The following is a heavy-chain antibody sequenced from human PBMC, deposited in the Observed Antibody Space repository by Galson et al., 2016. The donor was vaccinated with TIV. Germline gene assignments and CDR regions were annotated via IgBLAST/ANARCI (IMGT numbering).Heavy chain of an antibody. J-gene: IGHJ6*02. V-gene: IGHV4-61*09. CDR2: IHTSGSI. D-gene: IGHD6-13*01. CDR1: GGSISSGSYH. CDR3: ARGRRAGLMDV. Sequence: TLSLTCTVSGGSISSGSYHWTWIRQSAGKGLEWIGNIHTSGSINDNPSVRSRLTITQDTSKYQFSLKLNSVTASDTAVYFCARGRRAGLMDVWGQGTTVIVSS.